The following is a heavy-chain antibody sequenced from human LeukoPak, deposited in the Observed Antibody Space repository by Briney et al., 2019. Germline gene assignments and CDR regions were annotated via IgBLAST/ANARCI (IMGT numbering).Heavy chain of an antibody. Sequence: GGSLRLSCAASGFTFSSYWMSWVRQAPGKGLEWVANIKQDGSEKYYVDSVKGRFTISRDNAKNSLYLQMNSLRAEDTAVYYCARVFTIFGVDNFDYWGQGTLVTVSS. D-gene: IGHD3-3*01. CDR2: IKQDGSEK. CDR1: GFTFSSYW. J-gene: IGHJ4*02. V-gene: IGHV3-7*04. CDR3: ARVFTIFGVDNFDY.